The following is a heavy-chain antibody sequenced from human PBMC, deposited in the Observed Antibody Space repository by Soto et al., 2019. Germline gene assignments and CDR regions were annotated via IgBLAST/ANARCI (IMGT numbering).Heavy chain of an antibody. CDR2: ISYDGSNK. D-gene: IGHD5-12*01. V-gene: IGHV3-30*18. Sequence: LRLSCAASGFTFSDYGMHWVRQAPGKGLEWVAVISYDGSNKYYADSVKGRFTISRDNSKNTLYLQMDSLRAEDTAVYYCAKNHQRAPSRDGYNLIDYWGQGTLVTVSS. CDR1: GFTFSDYG. J-gene: IGHJ4*02. CDR3: AKNHQRAPSRDGYNLIDY.